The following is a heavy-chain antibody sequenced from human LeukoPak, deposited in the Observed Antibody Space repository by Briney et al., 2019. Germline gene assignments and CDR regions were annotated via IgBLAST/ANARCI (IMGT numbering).Heavy chain of an antibody. CDR2: IYISGST. V-gene: IGHV4-4*07. CDR3: ARDDGYSSI. Sequence: SETLSLTCIVSGGSISTYYCGWIRQPAGKGLEWIGRIYISGSTNYNPSLKSRVTMSVDTSRSQFSLKLTSVTAADTAVYYCARDDGYSSIWGQGTLVTVSS. CDR1: GGSISTYY. D-gene: IGHD6-13*01. J-gene: IGHJ4*02.